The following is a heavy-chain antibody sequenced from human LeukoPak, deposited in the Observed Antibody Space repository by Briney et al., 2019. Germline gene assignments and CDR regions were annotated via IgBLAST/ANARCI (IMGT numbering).Heavy chain of an antibody. CDR2: ISYDGSNK. CDR1: GFTFSSYG. Sequence: GGSLRLSCAASGFTFSSYGMHWVRQAPGKGLEWVAVISYDGSNKYYADSVKGRFTISRDNSKNTLYLQMNSLRAEDTAVYYCAKDGRELGTLNYWGQGTLVTVSS. V-gene: IGHV3-30*18. J-gene: IGHJ4*02. CDR3: AKDGRELGTLNY. D-gene: IGHD1-26*01.